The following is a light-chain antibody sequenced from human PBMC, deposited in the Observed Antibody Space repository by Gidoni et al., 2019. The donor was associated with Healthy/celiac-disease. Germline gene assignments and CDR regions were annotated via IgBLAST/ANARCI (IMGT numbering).Light chain of an antibody. J-gene: IGLJ3*02. V-gene: IGLV3-19*01. CDR1: SLRSYY. CDR3: NSRDSSGNHPWV. CDR2: GKN. Sequence: SSELTQDPAVSVALGQTVRITCQGDSLRSYYASWYQQKPGPAPVLVIYGKNNRPSVIPDRFSGSSSGNTASLTITGAQAEDEADYYCNSRDSSGNHPWVFGGGTKLTVL.